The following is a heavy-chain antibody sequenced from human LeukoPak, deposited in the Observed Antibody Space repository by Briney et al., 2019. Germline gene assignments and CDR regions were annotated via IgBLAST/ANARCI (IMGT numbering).Heavy chain of an antibody. CDR2: INPNSGGT. CDR1: GYTFTGYY. CDR3: ARDRYYGFWSGSRGWFDP. V-gene: IGHV1-2*02. Sequence: ASVKVSCKASGYTFTGYYMHWVRQAPGQGLEGMGWINPNSGGTNYAQKFQGRVTMTRDTSISTAYMELSRLRSDDTAVYYCARDRYYGFWSGSRGWFDPWGQETLVTVSS. D-gene: IGHD3-3*01. J-gene: IGHJ5*02.